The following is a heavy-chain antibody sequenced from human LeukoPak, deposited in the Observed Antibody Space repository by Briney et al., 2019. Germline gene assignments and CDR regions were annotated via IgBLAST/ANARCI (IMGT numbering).Heavy chain of an antibody. CDR2: VYYTGSI. CDR1: GPSMITNSPY. CDR3: ARHRGSGSSSIPFDY. D-gene: IGHD3-10*01. Sequence: SETLSLTCAVSGPSMITNSPYWAWIRQSPGKGPEWIGTVYYTGSIYYNPSLKSRVILSVDTSKNQFSLSLSSVTAADTAIYYCARHRGSGSSSIPFDYWGQGTLVTVSS. V-gene: IGHV4-39*01. J-gene: IGHJ4*02.